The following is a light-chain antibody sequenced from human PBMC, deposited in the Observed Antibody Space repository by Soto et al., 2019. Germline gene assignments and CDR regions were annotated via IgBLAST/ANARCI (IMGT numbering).Light chain of an antibody. Sequence: EIVLTQSPGTLSLSPGERATLSCRASQSVSSSYLAWYQQKPGQAPRLLTYGASSRATGIPDRFSGSGSGTDFTLTISRLEPEDFVVYYCQQYGSSPLTFGGGTKVEIK. CDR2: GAS. CDR1: QSVSSSY. V-gene: IGKV3-20*01. CDR3: QQYGSSPLT. J-gene: IGKJ4*01.